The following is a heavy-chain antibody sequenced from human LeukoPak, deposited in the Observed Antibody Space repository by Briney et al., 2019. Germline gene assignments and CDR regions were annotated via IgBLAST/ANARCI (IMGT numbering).Heavy chain of an antibody. Sequence: SETLSLTCTVSGGSISSYYWSWIRQPPGKGLEWIGYIYYSGSTNYNPSLKSRITISVDTSKNQFSLKLSSVTAADTAVYYCARAARITMVRGDTGAFDIWGQGTMVTVSS. CDR2: IYYSGST. J-gene: IGHJ3*02. D-gene: IGHD3-10*01. V-gene: IGHV4-59*01. CDR1: GGSISSYY. CDR3: ARAARITMVRGDTGAFDI.